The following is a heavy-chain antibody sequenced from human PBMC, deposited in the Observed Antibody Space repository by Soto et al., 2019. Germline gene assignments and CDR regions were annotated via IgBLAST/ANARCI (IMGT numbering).Heavy chain of an antibody. CDR1: GGTFSSYA. CDR2: IIPIFGTA. J-gene: IGHJ6*02. D-gene: IGHD2-2*01. Sequence: QVQLVQSGAEVKKPGSSVKVSCKASGGTFSSYAISWVRQAPGQGLEWMGGIIPIFGTANYAQKFQGRVTITADESTSTAYMELSSLRSEDKAVYYCASGPISTSYYCYYYGMDVWGQGTTVTVSS. CDR3: ASGPISTSYYCYYYGMDV. V-gene: IGHV1-69*12.